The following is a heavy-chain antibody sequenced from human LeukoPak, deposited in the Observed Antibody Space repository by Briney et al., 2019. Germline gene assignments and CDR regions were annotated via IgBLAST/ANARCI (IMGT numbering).Heavy chain of an antibody. CDR2: IYFSGGT. V-gene: IGHV4-34*01. J-gene: IGHJ4*02. Sequence: SETLSLTCAVYGGSFSGYYWSWIRQPPGKGLEWIGSIYFSGGTYYNASLKSRVTISVDTSKNQFSLKLSSVTAADTAVYYCARQTGSGLFSLPGGQGTLVTVSS. CDR3: ARQTGSGLFSLP. D-gene: IGHD3-10*01. CDR1: GGSFSGYY.